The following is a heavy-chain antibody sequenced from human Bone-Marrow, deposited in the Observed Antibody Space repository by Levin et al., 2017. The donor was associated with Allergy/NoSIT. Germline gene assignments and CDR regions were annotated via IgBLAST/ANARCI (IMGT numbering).Heavy chain of an antibody. J-gene: IGHJ4*02. CDR3: VRDGPADSDY. CDR1: GFTFSSDS. CDR2: ISSRGSYI. D-gene: IGHD2-2*01. Sequence: GGSLRLSCAASGFTFSSDSMNWVRQAPGKGLEWVSVISSRGSYIYYADSVRGRFTISRDNAKNSLYLQMNSLRAEDTAVYYCVRDGPADSDYWGQGTLVTVSS. V-gene: IGHV3-21*01.